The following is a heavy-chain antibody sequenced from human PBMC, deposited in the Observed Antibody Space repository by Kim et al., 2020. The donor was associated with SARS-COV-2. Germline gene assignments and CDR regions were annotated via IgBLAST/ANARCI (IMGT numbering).Heavy chain of an antibody. V-gene: IGHV4-31*02. CDR3: ARASRNGSGRQSLDY. J-gene: IGHJ4*02. Sequence: PSLKSRVTRSVDTSKNQFSLKLSSVTAADTAVYYCARASRNGSGRQSLDYWGQGTLVTVSS. D-gene: IGHD3-10*01.